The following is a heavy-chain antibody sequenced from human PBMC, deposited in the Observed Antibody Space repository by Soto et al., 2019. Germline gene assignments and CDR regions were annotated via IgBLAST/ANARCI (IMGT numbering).Heavy chain of an antibody. CDR3: AIGNPDWFDP. CDR2: IYRGGIT. Sequence: PSETLSLTCGVSGYSISRGLYWGWIRQPPGKGLEWIGTIYRGGITYYNPSLKSRVTISIDTSKNHFSLRLSSVTATDTAVYFCAIGNPDWFDPWGQGTLVTVSS. CDR1: GYSISRGLY. D-gene: IGHD1-1*01. V-gene: IGHV4-38-2*01. J-gene: IGHJ5*02.